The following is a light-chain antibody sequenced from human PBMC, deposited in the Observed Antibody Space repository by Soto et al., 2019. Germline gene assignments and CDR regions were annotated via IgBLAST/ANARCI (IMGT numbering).Light chain of an antibody. Sequence: EIVMTQSPATLSVSPGERATLSCRASQSVSSNLAWYQQKPGQAPSLLIYGASTRATGIPSRVSGSGSGTEFTLTISSMQSEDFAVAYCQQYSNWPPDTFGQGTKMEIK. J-gene: IGKJ2*01. CDR3: QQYSNWPPDT. CDR1: QSVSSN. V-gene: IGKV3-15*01. CDR2: GAS.